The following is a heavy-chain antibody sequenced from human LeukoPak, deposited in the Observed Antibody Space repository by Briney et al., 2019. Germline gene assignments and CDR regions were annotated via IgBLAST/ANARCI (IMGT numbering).Heavy chain of an antibody. CDR1: GFTTSSYA. Sequence: PGGSLRLSCAASGFTTSSYAMSWVRQAPGKGLEWVSAISGSGVSTYYADSVKGRFTVSRDNSKNTLYLQMSSLRAEDTAVYYCAKRTGVTELHFDHWGQGTLVTVSS. CDR3: AKRTGVTELHFDH. V-gene: IGHV3-23*01. D-gene: IGHD1-7*01. CDR2: ISGSGVST. J-gene: IGHJ4*02.